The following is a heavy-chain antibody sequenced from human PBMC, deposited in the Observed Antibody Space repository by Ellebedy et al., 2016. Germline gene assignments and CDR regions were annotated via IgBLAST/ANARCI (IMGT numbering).Heavy chain of an antibody. V-gene: IGHV3-74*01. J-gene: IGHJ5*02. Sequence: GGSLRLSCAASGFTFSSYWMHWLRQAPGKGLVWVSRVSSDGFYTNYADSVKGRFTISRDNAKNTLYLQMHSLRVEDTGVYFCTRVKGDDNYFDPWGQGTLVTVSS. CDR2: VSSDGFYT. CDR3: TRVKGDDNYFDP. CDR1: GFTFSSYW.